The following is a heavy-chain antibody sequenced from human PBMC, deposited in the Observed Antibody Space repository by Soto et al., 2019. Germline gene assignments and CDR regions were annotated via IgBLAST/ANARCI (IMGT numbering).Heavy chain of an antibody. Sequence: QVQLVESGGGVVQPGRSLRLSCAASGFTFSSYGMHWVRQAPGKGLEWVAVIWYDGSNKYYADSVKGRFTISRDNSKNTLYLQMNSLRAEDTAVYYCARDKGYGDWADFYMDVWGKGTTVTVSS. J-gene: IGHJ6*03. V-gene: IGHV3-33*01. CDR2: IWYDGSNK. CDR3: ARDKGYGDWADFYMDV. CDR1: GFTFSSYG. D-gene: IGHD4-17*01.